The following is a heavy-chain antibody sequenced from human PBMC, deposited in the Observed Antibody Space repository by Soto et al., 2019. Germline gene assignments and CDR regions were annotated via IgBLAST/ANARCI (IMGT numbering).Heavy chain of an antibody. CDR2: IHTGSGDT. V-gene: IGHV1-3*04. CDR1: GYTFSSNA. D-gene: IGHD3-10*01. CDR3: TRRSPRFGIDN. Sequence: QVQLVQSGAEVKKPGASVKVSCKASGYTFSSNAMHWVRQAPGQRLEWMGWIHTGSGDTKYSQKFQDRVTITRDTSASTAYMEPSSLRSEDTAIYYCTRRSPRFGIDNWGQGTLVTVSS. J-gene: IGHJ4*02.